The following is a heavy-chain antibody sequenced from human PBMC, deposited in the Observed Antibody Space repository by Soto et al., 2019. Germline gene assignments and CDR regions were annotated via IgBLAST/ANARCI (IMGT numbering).Heavy chain of an antibody. CDR1: GGSISSYY. D-gene: IGHD2-15*01. Sequence: SETLSLTCTVSGGSISSYYWSWIRQPPGKGLEWIGYIYYSGSTNYNPSLKSRVTISVDTSKNQFSLKLSSVTAADTAVYYCASFQAMDCSGGSCYPGGFHWFDPWGQGTLVTISS. V-gene: IGHV4-59*01. CDR3: ASFQAMDCSGGSCYPGGFHWFDP. J-gene: IGHJ5*02. CDR2: IYYSGST.